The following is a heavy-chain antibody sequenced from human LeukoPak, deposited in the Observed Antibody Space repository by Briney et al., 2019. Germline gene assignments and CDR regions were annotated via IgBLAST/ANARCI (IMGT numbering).Heavy chain of an antibody. V-gene: IGHV4-30-4*01. J-gene: IGHJ4*02. Sequence: PSETLSLTCTVSGGSISSRDYYWSWIRQPPGKGLEWIGYIYYSGSTYYNPSLKSRVTISVDTSKNQFSLKLSSVTAADTAVYYCAGDRGSSSFPDYWGQGTLVTVSS. D-gene: IGHD2-2*01. CDR3: AGDRGSSSFPDY. CDR1: GGSISSRDYY. CDR2: IYYSGST.